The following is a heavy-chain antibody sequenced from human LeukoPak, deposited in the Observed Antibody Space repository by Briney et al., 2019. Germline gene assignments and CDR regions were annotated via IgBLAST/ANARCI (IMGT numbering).Heavy chain of an antibody. CDR2: IYTSGST. CDR3: ARHVYSYDILTGYLDY. CDR1: GFSISNGYY. J-gene: IGHJ4*02. D-gene: IGHD3-9*01. V-gene: IGHV4-61*02. Sequence: PSETLSLTCNVSGFSISNGYYWGWIRQPAGKGLEWIGRIYTSGSTNYNPSLKSRVTISVDTSKNQFSLKLSSVTAADTAVYYCARHVYSYDILTGYLDYWGQGTLVTVSS.